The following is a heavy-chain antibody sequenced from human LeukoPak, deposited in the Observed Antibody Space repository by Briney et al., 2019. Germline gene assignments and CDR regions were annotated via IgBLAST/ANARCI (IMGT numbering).Heavy chain of an antibody. J-gene: IGHJ5*02. CDR1: GFTFSSYW. Sequence: PGGSLRLSCAASGFTFSSYWMSWVRQAPGKGLEWVANIKQDGSEKYYVDPVKGRFTISRDNAKNSLYLQMNSLRAEDTAVYYCAGHLWFGEGWFDPWGQGTLVTVSS. D-gene: IGHD3-10*01. CDR3: AGHLWFGEGWFDP. V-gene: IGHV3-7*01. CDR2: IKQDGSEK.